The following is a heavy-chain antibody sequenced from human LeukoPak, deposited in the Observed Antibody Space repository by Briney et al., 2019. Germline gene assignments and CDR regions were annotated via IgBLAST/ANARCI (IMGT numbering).Heavy chain of an antibody. V-gene: IGHV3-23*01. J-gene: IGHJ1*01. CDR3: AKDIGGWYFQH. Sequence: GGSLRLSCAASGFTFSSSAMSWVRQAPGKGLEWVSSISGSGRNIYYADSVKGRLTISRDNSKNTLYLQMNSLRAEDTAVYYCAKDIGGWYFQHWGQGTLVTVSS. CDR2: ISGSGRNI. CDR1: GFTFSSSA. D-gene: IGHD6-19*01.